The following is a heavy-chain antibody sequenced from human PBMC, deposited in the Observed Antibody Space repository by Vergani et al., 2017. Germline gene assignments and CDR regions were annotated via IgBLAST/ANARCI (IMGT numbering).Heavy chain of an antibody. D-gene: IGHD4-17*01. CDR2: IYYSGST. CDR3: AKTTANLLDYFDY. V-gene: IGHV4-39*01. CDR1: GGSISSSSYY. Sequence: QLQLQESGPGLVKPSETLSLTCTVSGGSISSSSYYWGWIRQPPGKGLEWIGSIYYSGSTYYNPSLKSRVTISVDTSKNQFSLKLSSVTAADTAVYYCAKTTANLLDYFDYWGQGTLVTVSS. J-gene: IGHJ4*02.